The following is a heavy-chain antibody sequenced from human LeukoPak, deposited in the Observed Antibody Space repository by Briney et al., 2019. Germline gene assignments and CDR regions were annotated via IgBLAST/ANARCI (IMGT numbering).Heavy chain of an antibody. D-gene: IGHD5-18*01. V-gene: IGHV3-33*01. CDR1: GFVLSSYG. CDR2: IWHDGSNK. CDR3: ARIIINSGYSYGIDF. J-gene: IGHJ4*02. Sequence: GGSLRLSCEASGFVLSSYGMHWVRQTPGKGLEWVAVIWHDGSNKHYRDSVKGRFTFTRDNSLNILFLQMDSLRADDTAVYYCARIIINSGYSYGIDFWGQGTLVTVSS.